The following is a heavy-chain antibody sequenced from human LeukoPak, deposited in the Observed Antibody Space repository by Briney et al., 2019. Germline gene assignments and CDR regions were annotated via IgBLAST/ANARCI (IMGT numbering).Heavy chain of an antibody. D-gene: IGHD4-17*01. CDR1: GFTFSNAW. V-gene: IGHV3-15*01. CDR2: IRSKIDGGAT. CDR3: TTDYWEDNGDNWGLHSRDY. J-gene: IGHJ4*02. Sequence: GGSLGLSCAGSGFTFSNAWMSWVRQAPGTGLEWVARIRSKIDGGATDYAAPVKGRFTISRDDSKNTLYLQINSLKAEDTAVYYCTTDYWEDNGDNWGLHSRDYWGQGTLVTVSS.